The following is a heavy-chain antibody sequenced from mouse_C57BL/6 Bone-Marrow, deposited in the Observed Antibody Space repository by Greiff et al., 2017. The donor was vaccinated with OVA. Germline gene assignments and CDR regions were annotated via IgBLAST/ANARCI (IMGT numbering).Heavy chain of an antibody. D-gene: IGHD1-1*01. CDR3: TAYYYGSSDEAWFAY. CDR2: IDPENGDT. Sequence: EVQLQQSGAELVRPGASVKLSCTASGFNIKDDYMHWVKQRPEQGLEWIGWIDPENGDTEYASKFQGKATITADTSSNTDYLQLSSQTPEDTAIYYDTAYYYGSSDEAWFAYWGQGTLVTVSA. J-gene: IGHJ3*01. V-gene: IGHV14-4*01. CDR1: GFNIKDDY.